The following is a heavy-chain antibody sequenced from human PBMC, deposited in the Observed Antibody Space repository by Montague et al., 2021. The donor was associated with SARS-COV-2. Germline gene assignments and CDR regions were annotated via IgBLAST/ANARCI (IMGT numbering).Heavy chain of an antibody. CDR1: GGSISSYY. J-gene: IGHJ4*02. CDR3: ARGMGGSYLYYFDY. Sequence: SDTLSLTRTVSGGSISSYYWSWIRQPPGKGLEWIGYIYYSGSTNXNPSLKSRVTILVDMSKNQFSLKLSSVTAADTAVYYCARGMGGSYLYYFDYWGQGTLVTVSS. D-gene: IGHD1-26*01. CDR2: IYYSGST. V-gene: IGHV4-59*07.